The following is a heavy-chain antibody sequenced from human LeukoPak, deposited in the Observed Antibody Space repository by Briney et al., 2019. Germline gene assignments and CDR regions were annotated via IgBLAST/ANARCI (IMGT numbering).Heavy chain of an antibody. CDR3: ARDYYDSSGHYYEYYYYYYMDV. CDR2: ISSSSSYI. CDR1: GFTFSDYY. V-gene: IGHV3-11*06. D-gene: IGHD3-22*01. J-gene: IGHJ6*03. Sequence: GGSLRLSCAASGFTFSDYYMSWIRQAPGKGLEWVSSISSSSSYIYYADSVKGRFTISRDNAKNSLYLQMNSLRAEDTAVYYCARDYYDSSGHYYEYYYYYYMDVWGKGTTVTVSS.